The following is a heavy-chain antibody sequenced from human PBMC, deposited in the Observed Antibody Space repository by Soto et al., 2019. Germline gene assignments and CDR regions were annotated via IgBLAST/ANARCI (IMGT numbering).Heavy chain of an antibody. CDR3: ARGITIFGVVDP. CDR1: GYTFTSYD. D-gene: IGHD3-3*01. Sequence: ASVKVSCKASGYTFTSYDINWVRQATGQGLEWMGWMNPNSGNTAYAQKFQGRVTMTRNTSISTAYMELSSLRSEDTAVYYCARGITIFGVVDPGGQGTLVTVSS. CDR2: MNPNSGNT. V-gene: IGHV1-8*01. J-gene: IGHJ5*02.